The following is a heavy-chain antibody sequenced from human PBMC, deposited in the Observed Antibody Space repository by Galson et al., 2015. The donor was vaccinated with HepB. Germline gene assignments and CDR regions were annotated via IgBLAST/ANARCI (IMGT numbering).Heavy chain of an antibody. V-gene: IGHV3-15*07. CDR3: TTDIPVLLWFGELLSNWFDP. CDR2: IKSKTDGGTT. CDR1: GFTFSNAW. Sequence: SLRLSCAASGFTFSNAWMNWVRQAPGKGLEWVGRIKSKTDGGTTDYAAPVKGRFTISRDDSKNTLYLQMNSLKTEDTAVYYCTTDIPVLLWFGELLSNWFDPWGQGTLVTVSS. J-gene: IGHJ5*02. D-gene: IGHD3-10*01.